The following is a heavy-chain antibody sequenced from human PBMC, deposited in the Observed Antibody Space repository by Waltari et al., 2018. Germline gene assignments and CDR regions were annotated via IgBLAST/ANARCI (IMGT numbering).Heavy chain of an antibody. D-gene: IGHD2-2*01. CDR1: GYAISSGYY. J-gene: IGHJ5*02. CDR3: ARDGPGQLENGFDP. CDR2: SYHSGST. Sequence: QVQLQESGPGLVNPSETLSLTCTVSGYAISSGYYWGWIRQAPGKGLEWIGGSYHSGSTYYNPSLKSRVTISLDTSKNQSVLQLSSVTAADTAVYYWARDGPGQLENGFDPWGQGTLVTVSS. V-gene: IGHV4-38-2*02.